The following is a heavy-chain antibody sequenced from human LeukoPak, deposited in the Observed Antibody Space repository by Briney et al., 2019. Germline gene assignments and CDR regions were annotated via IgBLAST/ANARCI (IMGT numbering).Heavy chain of an antibody. J-gene: IGHJ4*02. CDR3: ARYYYDSRGYYYYYFDY. CDR2: TYYRSKWSN. Sequence: SQTLSLTCAISGDSVSSNSAAWNWIRQSPSRGIEWLGRTYYRSKWSNDYAVSVKSRITINPDTSRNQFSLQLNSVTPEDTAVYYCARYYYDSRGYYYYYFDYWGQGTLVTVSS. V-gene: IGHV6-1*01. D-gene: IGHD3-22*01. CDR1: GDSVSSNSAA.